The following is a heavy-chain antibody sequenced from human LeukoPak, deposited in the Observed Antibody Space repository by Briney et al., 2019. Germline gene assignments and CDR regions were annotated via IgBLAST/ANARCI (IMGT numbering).Heavy chain of an antibody. CDR1: GGTFSSYA. Sequence: ASVKVSCKASGGTFSSYAISWVRQAPGQGLEWMGWISAYNGNTNYAQKLQGRVTMTTDTSTSTAYMELRSLRSDDTAVYYCARDLSGVRFLEWLSENWFDPWGQGTLVTVSS. D-gene: IGHD3-3*01. V-gene: IGHV1-18*01. J-gene: IGHJ5*02. CDR2: ISAYNGNT. CDR3: ARDLSGVRFLEWLSENWFDP.